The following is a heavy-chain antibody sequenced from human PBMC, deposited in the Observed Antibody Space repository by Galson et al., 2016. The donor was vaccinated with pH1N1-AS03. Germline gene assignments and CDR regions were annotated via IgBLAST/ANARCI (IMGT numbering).Heavy chain of an antibody. J-gene: IGHJ4*02. V-gene: IGHV1-69*13. Sequence: SVKVSCKAPGDTLSSYTVNWVRLAPGQGLEWMGGIIALAGSTSYAPKFHGRVAMTADDSTNTAYMELASLTSEDTAMYYCARGGLSGGYIDSWGPGTLVTVSS. D-gene: IGHD3-10*01. CDR3: ARGGLSGGYIDS. CDR2: IIALAGST. CDR1: GDTLSSYT.